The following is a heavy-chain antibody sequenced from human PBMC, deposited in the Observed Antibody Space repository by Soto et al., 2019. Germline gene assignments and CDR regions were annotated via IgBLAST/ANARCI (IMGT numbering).Heavy chain of an antibody. J-gene: IGHJ4*02. CDR1: GFNFKSYM. D-gene: IGHD3-22*01. CDR3: VREGSYDTSGKYFQAFCY. Sequence: EVQLVESGGGLVKPGTSLRLSCATSGFNFKSYMMHWVRQAPGKGLEWVSSISSTRTYIHYADSVKGRFTISRDNAKNALYLEMNSLRDDDTAIYYCVREGSYDTSGKYFQAFCYWGQGTLVTVSS. V-gene: IGHV3-21*06. CDR2: ISSTRTYI.